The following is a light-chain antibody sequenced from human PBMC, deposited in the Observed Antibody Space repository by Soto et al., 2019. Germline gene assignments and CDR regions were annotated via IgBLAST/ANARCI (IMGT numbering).Light chain of an antibody. CDR1: QSVPANY. J-gene: IGKJ1*01. CDR3: LEYGTPWWT. CDR2: GAS. V-gene: IGKV3-20*01. Sequence: EIVLTQSPGTLSLSPGERVTLSCRASQSVPANYLAWYQQKPGQAPRILIYGASNSATGIPDRFSGSGSGTDFALTGSRLEPEDVAVYYWLEYGTPWWTFGQGARVEIK.